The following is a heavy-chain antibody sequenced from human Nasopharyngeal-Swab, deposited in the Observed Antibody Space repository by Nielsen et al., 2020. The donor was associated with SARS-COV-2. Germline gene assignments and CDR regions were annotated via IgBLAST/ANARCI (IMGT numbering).Heavy chain of an antibody. J-gene: IGHJ4*02. CDR3: AVDGY. CDR1: GFTFSNFW. CDR2: IKQDGTEK. V-gene: IGHV3-7*01. D-gene: IGHD6-19*01. Sequence: GGSLRPSCAASGFTFSNFWMSWVRQAPGKGLEWVANIKQDGTEKYYVDSVKGRFTISRDNAKNSLYLQMNSLRAEDTAVYYCAVDGYWGQGTLVTVSS.